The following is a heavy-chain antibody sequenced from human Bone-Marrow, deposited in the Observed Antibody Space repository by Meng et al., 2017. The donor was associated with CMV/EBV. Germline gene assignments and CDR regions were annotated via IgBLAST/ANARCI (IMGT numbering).Heavy chain of an antibody. CDR2: IHHDATYI. Sequence: GESLKISCAASGVDFSAHGMHWVRQAPGKGLEWVSYIHHDATYIDYEDSVKGRFTISRDNSKNTLFLQMNSLRADDTAIYYCAKDGVHTTDYWGQGVLVTVYS. CDR3: AKDGVHTTDY. D-gene: IGHD1-26*01. CDR1: GVDFSAHG. J-gene: IGHJ4*02. V-gene: IGHV3-30*02.